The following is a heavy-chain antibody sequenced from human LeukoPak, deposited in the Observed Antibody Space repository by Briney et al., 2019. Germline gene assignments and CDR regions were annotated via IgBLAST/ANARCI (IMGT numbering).Heavy chain of an antibody. V-gene: IGHV4-39*01. D-gene: IGHD6-13*01. CDR3: ARHLRSSSWDWFDP. J-gene: IGHJ5*02. CDR1: GGSISSSNW. CDR2: IYYSGST. Sequence: SETLSLTCAVSGGSISSSNWWSWVRQPPGKGLEWIGSIYYSGSTYYNPSLKSRVTISVDTSKNQFSLKLSSVTAADTAVYYCARHLRSSSWDWFDPWGQGTLVTVSS.